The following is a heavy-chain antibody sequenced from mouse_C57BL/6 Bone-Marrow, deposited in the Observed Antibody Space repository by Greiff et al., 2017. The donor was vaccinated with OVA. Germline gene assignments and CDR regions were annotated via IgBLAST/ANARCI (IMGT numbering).Heavy chain of an antibody. J-gene: IGHJ3*01. CDR2: IYPRSGNT. CDR3: ARRVGGFAY. Sequence: VQLQQSGAELARPGASVKLSCKASGYTFTSYGISWVKQRTGQGLEWIGEIYPRSGNTYYNEKFKGKATLTADKSSSTAYMELRSLTSGDSAVYFCARRVGGFAYWGQGTLVTVSA. CDR1: GYTFTSYG. V-gene: IGHV1-81*01.